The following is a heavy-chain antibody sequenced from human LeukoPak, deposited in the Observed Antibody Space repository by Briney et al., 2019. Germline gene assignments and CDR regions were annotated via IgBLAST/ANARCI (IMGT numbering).Heavy chain of an antibody. CDR2: IYSGGST. J-gene: IGHJ4*02. V-gene: IGHV3-66*01. D-gene: IGHD3-10*01. Sequence: GSLRLSCTGSGFTFGDFALGWVRQAPGKGLELVSVIYSGGSTYYADSVKGRFTISRDNAKNSLYLQMNSLRAEDTAVYYCARGSYGSGSYTFDYWGQGTLVTVSS. CDR1: GFTFGDFA. CDR3: ARGSYGSGSYTFDY.